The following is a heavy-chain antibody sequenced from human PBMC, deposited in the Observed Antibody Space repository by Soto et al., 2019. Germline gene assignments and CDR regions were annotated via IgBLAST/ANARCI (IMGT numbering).Heavy chain of an antibody. CDR1: GGSFSVQR. CDR2: IIPIFRTT. Sequence: SVKVSCKASGGSFSVQRVSGVRQAPGQRLEWMGGIIPIFRTTNYARKFQGRLTITADESTNTASMELTSLTSEDTAIYYCGSEPNWGQGTLVTVSS. V-gene: IGHV1-69*13. J-gene: IGHJ4*02. CDR3: GSEPN.